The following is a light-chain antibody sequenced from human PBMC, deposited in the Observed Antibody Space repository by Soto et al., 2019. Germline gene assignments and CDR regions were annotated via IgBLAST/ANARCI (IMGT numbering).Light chain of an antibody. CDR2: AAS. CDR3: QKYNVAPWT. CDR1: QGIRNY. Sequence: DIQMTQSPSSLSVSVGDRVTITCRASQGIRNYLAWYQQKPGKVPKLLIYAASTLQSGVPSRFSGSGSGTDFTLTISSLQAEDVATYYCQKYNVAPWTFGQGTKVEIK. V-gene: IGKV1-27*01. J-gene: IGKJ1*01.